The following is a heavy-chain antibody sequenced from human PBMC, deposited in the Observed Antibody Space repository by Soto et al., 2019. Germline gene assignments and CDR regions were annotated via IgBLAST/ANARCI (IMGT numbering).Heavy chain of an antibody. CDR2: ISGSGGST. CDR1: GFTFSSYA. V-gene: IGHV3-23*01. J-gene: IGHJ4*02. Sequence: GGSLRLSCAASGFTFSSYAMSWVRQAPGKGLEWVSAISGSGGSTYYADSVKGRFTISRDNSKNTLYLQMNSLRAEDTAVYYCAKDPSSLPDPLPFDYWGQGTLVTVSS. CDR3: AKDPSSLPDPLPFDY. D-gene: IGHD6-19*01.